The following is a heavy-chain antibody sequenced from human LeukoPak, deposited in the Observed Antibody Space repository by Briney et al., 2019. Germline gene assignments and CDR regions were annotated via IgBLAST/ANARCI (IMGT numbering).Heavy chain of an antibody. D-gene: IGHD6-19*01. CDR3: AREAPNSSGWYDY. Sequence: QPGRSLRLSCAASGFTFSSYGMHWVRQAPGKGLEWVAVIWYDGSNKYYADSVKGRFTISRDNSKNTLYLQMNSLRAEDTAVYYCAREAPNSSGWYDYWGQGTLSPSPQ. J-gene: IGHJ4*02. CDR1: GFTFSSYG. CDR2: IWYDGSNK. V-gene: IGHV3-33*01.